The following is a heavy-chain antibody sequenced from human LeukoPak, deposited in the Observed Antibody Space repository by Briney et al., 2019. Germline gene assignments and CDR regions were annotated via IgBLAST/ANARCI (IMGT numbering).Heavy chain of an antibody. CDR2: IYHSGST. V-gene: IGHV4-38-2*02. D-gene: IGHD1-26*01. Sequence: SETLSLTCTVSGYSISSGYYWGWIRQPPGKGLEWIGSIYHSGSTYYNPSLKSRVTISVDTSKNQFSLKLSSVTAADTAVYYCARLAGSYRGWGQGTLVTVSS. CDR1: GYSISSGYY. CDR3: ARLAGSYRG. J-gene: IGHJ4*02.